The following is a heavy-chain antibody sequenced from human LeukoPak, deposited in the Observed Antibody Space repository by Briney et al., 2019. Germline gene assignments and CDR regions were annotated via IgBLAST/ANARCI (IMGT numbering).Heavy chain of an antibody. J-gene: IGHJ4*02. Sequence: SETLSLTCTVSGGSFSSYYWSWIRQPPGKGLEWIGYIYYSGSTNYNPSLKSRVTISVDTSKNQFSLKLSSVTAADTAVYYCARSKPSYDILTGYANPNPLHFDYWGQGTLVTVSS. CDR2: IYYSGST. CDR3: ARSKPSYDILTGYANPNPLHFDY. D-gene: IGHD3-9*01. CDR1: GGSFSSYY. V-gene: IGHV4-59*01.